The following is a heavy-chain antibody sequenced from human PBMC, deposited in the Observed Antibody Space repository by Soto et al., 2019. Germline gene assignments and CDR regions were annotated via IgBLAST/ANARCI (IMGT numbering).Heavy chain of an antibody. CDR3: ARDLRGCSGGTCYSTYHYGMDV. V-gene: IGHV3-30-3*01. CDR1: GFTFSSYG. J-gene: IGHJ6*02. Sequence: QVQLVGSGGGVVQPGRSLRLSCAASGFTFSSYGIHWVRQAPGKGLEWVAVISYDGSEKYYADSVKGRFTISRDNSKNTLFLQMSSLRPDDTAVYYCARDLRGCSGGTCYSTYHYGMDVWGQGTTVTVSS. D-gene: IGHD2-15*01. CDR2: ISYDGSEK.